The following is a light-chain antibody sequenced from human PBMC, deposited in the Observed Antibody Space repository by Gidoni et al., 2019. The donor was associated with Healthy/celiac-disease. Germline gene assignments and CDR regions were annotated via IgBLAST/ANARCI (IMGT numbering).Light chain of an antibody. CDR3: QQYDNLPRS. CDR1: QDLSNY. V-gene: IGKV1-33*01. Sequence: DIQMTQSPSSLSASVGDRGTITCQASQDLSNYLNWYQQKPGKAPKLLIYDASNLETGVPSRFSGSGSGTDFTFTISSLQPEDIATYYCQQYDNLPRSFGQGTKLEIK. J-gene: IGKJ2*04. CDR2: DAS.